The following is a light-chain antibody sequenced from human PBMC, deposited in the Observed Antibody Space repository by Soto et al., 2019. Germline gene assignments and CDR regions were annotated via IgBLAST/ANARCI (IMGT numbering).Light chain of an antibody. Sequence: QSVLTQPPSVSAAPGQKVTISCSGSSSNIGPNYVSWYQQLPGTAPKLLICENNKRPSGIPDRFSGSKSGTSATLGITGLQTGDEADYYCGTWDNSLSAVVFGGGTKLTVL. CDR2: ENN. CDR1: SSNIGPNY. J-gene: IGLJ2*01. V-gene: IGLV1-51*02. CDR3: GTWDNSLSAVV.